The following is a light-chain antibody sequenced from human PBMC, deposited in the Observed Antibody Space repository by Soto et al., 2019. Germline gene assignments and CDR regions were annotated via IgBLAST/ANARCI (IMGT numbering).Light chain of an antibody. J-gene: IGLJ1*01. CDR1: SSDIGNYIY. CDR3: ASYTSTTTPFV. CDR2: EVA. Sequence: QSVLTQPASVSGSPGQSITISCTGTSSDIGNYIYVSWYQQHPGKAPKLMIFEVANRPSGISNRFSGSKSGNTASLTISGLQAEDEADYYCASYTSTTTPFVFGTGTKVTVL. V-gene: IGLV2-14*01.